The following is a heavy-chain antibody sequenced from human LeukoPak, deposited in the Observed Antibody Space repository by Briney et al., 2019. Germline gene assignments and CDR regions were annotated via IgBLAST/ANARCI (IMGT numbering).Heavy chain of an antibody. CDR3: ARGVNYGDYDWYFDL. D-gene: IGHD4-17*01. V-gene: IGHV1-3*01. J-gene: IGHJ2*01. CDR2: INAGNGNT. CDR1: GYTFTSYA. Sequence: ASVKASCKASGYTFTSYAMHWVRQAPGQRLEWMGWINAGNGNTKYSQKFQGRVTITRDTSASTAYMELSSLRSEDTAVYYCARGVNYGDYDWYFDLWGRGTLVTVSS.